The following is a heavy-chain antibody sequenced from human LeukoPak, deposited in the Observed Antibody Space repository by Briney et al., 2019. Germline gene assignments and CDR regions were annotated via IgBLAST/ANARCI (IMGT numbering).Heavy chain of an antibody. CDR1: GGTFSSYA. V-gene: IGHV1-69*04. CDR3: ARVTMGDSCGMDV. CDR2: IIPILGIA. Sequence: SVKVSCKASGGTFSSYAISWVRQAPGQGLEWMGRIIPILGIANYAQKFQGRVTITADKSTSTAYMELSSLRSEDTAVYYCARVTMGDSCGMDVWGQGTTVTVSS. J-gene: IGHJ6*02. D-gene: IGHD3-10*01.